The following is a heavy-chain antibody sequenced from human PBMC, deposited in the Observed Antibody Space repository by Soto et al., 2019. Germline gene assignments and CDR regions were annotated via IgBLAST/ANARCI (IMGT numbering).Heavy chain of an antibody. Sequence: SLRLSCAASGFTFDDYTMHWVRQAPGKGLEWVSLISWDGGSTYYADSVKGRFTISRDNSKNSLYLQMNSLRTEDTALYYCAKDRSMYSSSWYVSHYGMDVWGQGTTVTVS. J-gene: IGHJ6*02. V-gene: IGHV3-43*01. D-gene: IGHD6-13*01. CDR3: AKDRSMYSSSWYVSHYGMDV. CDR1: GFTFDDYT. CDR2: ISWDGGST.